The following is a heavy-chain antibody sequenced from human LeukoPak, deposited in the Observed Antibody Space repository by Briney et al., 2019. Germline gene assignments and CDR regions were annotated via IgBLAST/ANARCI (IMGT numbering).Heavy chain of an antibody. D-gene: IGHD3-10*01. CDR2: IYYSGNT. CDR3: ARRGSGKYFDY. V-gene: IGHV4-59*08. J-gene: IGHJ4*02. CDR1: GGSINSYY. Sequence: SETLSLTCTVSGGSINSYYWSWIRQSPGKGLEWIGYIYYSGNTNYDPSLKSRVTISVDTSKNQFSLKLSSVTAADTAVYYCARRGSGKYFDYWGQGTLVTVSS.